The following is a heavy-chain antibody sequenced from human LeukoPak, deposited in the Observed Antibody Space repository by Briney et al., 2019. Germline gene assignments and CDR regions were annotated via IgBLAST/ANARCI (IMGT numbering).Heavy chain of an antibody. CDR3: AKGYSSSWYYFDY. D-gene: IGHD6-13*01. J-gene: IGHJ4*02. CDR1: GFTFSNYA. CDR2: ISYDGSNE. V-gene: IGHV3-30*18. Sequence: GGPLRLSCAASGFTFSNYAMDWVRQAPGKGLEWVAVISYDGSNEYYADSVRGRFTISRDNSKNTLYLQMNSLRVEDTAVYYCAKGYSSSWYYFDYWGRGTLVTVSS.